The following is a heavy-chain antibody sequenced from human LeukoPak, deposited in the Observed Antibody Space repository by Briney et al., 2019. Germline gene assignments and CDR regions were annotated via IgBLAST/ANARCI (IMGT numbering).Heavy chain of an antibody. Sequence: PSETLSLTCTVSGGSISSYYWSWIRQPPGKGLEWIGYIYYSGSTNYNPSLKSRVTISVDTSKNQFSLKLSSVTAADTAVYYCAGFSSPPDYFDYWGQGTLVTVSS. D-gene: IGHD6-13*01. CDR1: GGSISSYY. CDR3: AGFSSPPDYFDY. CDR2: IYYSGST. V-gene: IGHV4-59*01. J-gene: IGHJ4*02.